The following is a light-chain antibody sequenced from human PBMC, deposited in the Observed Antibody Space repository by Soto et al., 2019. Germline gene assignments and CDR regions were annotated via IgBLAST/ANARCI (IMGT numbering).Light chain of an antibody. CDR2: GAS. CDR1: QSVSSSY. V-gene: IGKV3-20*01. CDR3: QQYGSSSPIT. J-gene: IGKJ5*01. Sequence: VLTQSPGTLSLSPGERATLACRASQSVSSSYLAWYQQKPGQAPRLLIWGASSRDTGSPDRFSGSVSGTDFTLTISRLEPEDFAVYYCQQYGSSSPITFGPGTRLELK.